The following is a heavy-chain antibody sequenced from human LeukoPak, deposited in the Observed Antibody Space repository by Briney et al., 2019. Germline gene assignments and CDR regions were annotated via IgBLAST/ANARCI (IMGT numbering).Heavy chain of an antibody. CDR2: MNPNSGNT. CDR3: ATEGLLWFGDAFDI. Sequence: ASVKVSCKASGYTFTSYDINWVRQATGQGHEWMGWMNPNSGNTGYAQKFQGRVTMTRNTSISTAYMELSSLRSEDTAVYYCATEGLLWFGDAFDIWGQGTMVTVSS. V-gene: IGHV1-8*02. D-gene: IGHD3-10*01. J-gene: IGHJ3*02. CDR1: GYTFTSYD.